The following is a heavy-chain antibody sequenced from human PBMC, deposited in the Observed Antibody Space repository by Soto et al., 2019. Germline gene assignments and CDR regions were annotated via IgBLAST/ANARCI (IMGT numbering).Heavy chain of an antibody. J-gene: IGHJ6*02. CDR2: ISWNRGSI. CDR3: ANGPESDYYDGMDV. V-gene: IGHV3-9*01. CDR1: GFTFDDYA. Sequence: EVQLVESGGGLVQPGRSLRLSCAASGFTFDDYAMHWVRQAPGKGLEWVSGISWNRGSIGYADSVKGRFTISRDNAKNSLYLQMNSLRAEDTALYYCANGPESDYYDGMDVWGQGTTVTVSS. D-gene: IGHD3-3*01.